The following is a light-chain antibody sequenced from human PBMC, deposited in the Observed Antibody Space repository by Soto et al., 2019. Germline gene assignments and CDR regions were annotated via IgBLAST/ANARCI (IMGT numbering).Light chain of an antibody. Sequence: QSALTQPPSVSGAPGQRVTISCTVGSANIGTGYDVHWYQQVPGTAPKLLIYGNNNRPSGIPDRFSGSKSDTSASLAIAGLQAEDEADYYCQSYDSGLSTYVFGTGTKVTVL. CDR3: QSYDSGLSTYV. CDR2: GNN. V-gene: IGLV1-40*01. CDR1: SANIGTGYD. J-gene: IGLJ1*01.